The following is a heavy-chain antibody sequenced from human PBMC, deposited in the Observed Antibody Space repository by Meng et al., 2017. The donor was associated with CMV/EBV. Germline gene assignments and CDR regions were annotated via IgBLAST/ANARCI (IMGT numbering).Heavy chain of an antibody. D-gene: IGHD5-24*01. CDR1: GYTFTGYY. J-gene: IGHJ4*02. CDR3: ARVQVRGEMATPAGY. CDR2: INPNSGGT. Sequence: QGQLVESEAEVKKPGASVKVSCKASGYTFTGYYMHWVRQAPGQGLEWMGWINPNSGGTNYAQKFQGRVTMTRDTSISTAYMELSRLRSDDTAVYYCARVQVRGEMATPAGYWGQGTLVTVSS. V-gene: IGHV1-2*02.